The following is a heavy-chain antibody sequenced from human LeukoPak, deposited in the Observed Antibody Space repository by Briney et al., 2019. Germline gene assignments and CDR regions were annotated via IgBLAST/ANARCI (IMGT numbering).Heavy chain of an antibody. CDR1: GYTFNTYG. CDR3: ARAVDDAVVPRGLLDY. J-gene: IGHJ4*02. CDR2: ISGHNVNT. D-gene: IGHD2-15*01. V-gene: IGHV1-18*01. Sequence: GAVTVSCKASGYTFNTYGISWVRQAPGEGVEWMGWISGHNVNTKSAQRFQARLTVTAHTPTTPVYMELSSLTPDDTAVFYCARAVDDAVVPRGLLDYWGQGSLVTVSS.